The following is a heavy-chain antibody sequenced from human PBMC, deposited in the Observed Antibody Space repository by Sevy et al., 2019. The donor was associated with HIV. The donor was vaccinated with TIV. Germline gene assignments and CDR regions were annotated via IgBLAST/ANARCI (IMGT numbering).Heavy chain of an antibody. D-gene: IGHD2-2*01. CDR1: AVSITDYY. CDR3: ARDWGTPAAHYWYFDL. J-gene: IGHJ2*01. V-gene: IGHV4-59*01. CDR2: INYTGST. Sequence: SETLSLTCTVSAVSITDYYWSWIRQPPGKGLERIANINYTGSTNYKPSLQSRVTISVDTSKNQFSLRLNSVTAADTAVYYCARDWGTPAAHYWYFDLWGRGTLVTVSS.